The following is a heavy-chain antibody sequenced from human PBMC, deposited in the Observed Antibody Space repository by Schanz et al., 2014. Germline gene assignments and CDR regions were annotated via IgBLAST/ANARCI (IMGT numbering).Heavy chain of an antibody. D-gene: IGHD3-10*01. V-gene: IGHV3-23*01. CDR2: ISGGGGGYR. CDR1: GFTFSSYA. J-gene: IGHJ6*02. CDR3: AKDPGFAVRGFQMDV. Sequence: DVQLLESGGGLVQPGGSLRLSCAVSGFTFSSYAMSWVRQAPGKGLEWVSTISGGGGGYRPYADSVKGRFTISRDNSKNKMSLEMESLRADDTALYHCAKDPGFAVRGFQMDVWGQGTMVAVSS.